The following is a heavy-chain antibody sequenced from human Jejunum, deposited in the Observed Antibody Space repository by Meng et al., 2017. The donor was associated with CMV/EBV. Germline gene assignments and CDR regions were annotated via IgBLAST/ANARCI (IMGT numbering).Heavy chain of an antibody. CDR3: AREKRFTNYFDS. J-gene: IGHJ4*02. CDR2: LSNDGSTK. V-gene: IGHV3-30-3*01. CDR1: RDTLINYP. Sequence: SRDTLINYPRHWVRQAPGKGLEWVASLSNDGSTKYLADSVRGQFSMSRDISKNTVYLHMNNLRGEDTAVYYCAREKRFTNYFDSWGRGTLVTVSS.